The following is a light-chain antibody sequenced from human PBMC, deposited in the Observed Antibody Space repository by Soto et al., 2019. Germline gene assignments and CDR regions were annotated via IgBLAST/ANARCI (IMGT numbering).Light chain of an antibody. V-gene: IGKV3-15*01. CDR1: QTVYNN. J-gene: IGKJ4*01. CDR3: QQYSNWPLT. CDR2: GAS. Sequence: EIVMTQSLATLSVSPGERATLSCRASQTVYNNLAWYQQKPGQPPRLLIYGASARATGIPARFSGSGSGTEFTLTISSLQSEDFAVYYCQQYSNWPLTFGGGTKVEIK.